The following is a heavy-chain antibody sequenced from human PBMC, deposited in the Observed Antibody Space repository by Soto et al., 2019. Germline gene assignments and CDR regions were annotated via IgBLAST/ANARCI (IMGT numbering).Heavy chain of an antibody. Sequence: SVKVSCKASGGTFSSYAISWVRQAPGQGLEWMGGIIPIFGTANYAQKFQGRVTITADESTSTAYMELSSLRSEDTAVYYCARDYDSSGLPGPWGQGTLVTVSS. D-gene: IGHD3-22*01. J-gene: IGHJ5*02. CDR2: IIPIFGTA. CDR1: GGTFSSYA. V-gene: IGHV1-69*13. CDR3: ARDYDSSGLPGP.